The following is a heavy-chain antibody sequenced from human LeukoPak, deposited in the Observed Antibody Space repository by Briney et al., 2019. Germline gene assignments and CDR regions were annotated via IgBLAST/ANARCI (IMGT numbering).Heavy chain of an antibody. CDR1: GGSFSGYY. Sequence: SETLSLTCAVYGGSFSGYYWSWIRQPPGKGLEWIGEINHSGSTNSNPSLKSRVTISVDTSKNQFSLKLSSVTAADTAVYYCARGTETRGYFDYWGQGTLVTVSS. J-gene: IGHJ4*02. CDR3: ARGTETRGYFDY. V-gene: IGHV4-34*01. CDR2: INHSGST. D-gene: IGHD4-17*01.